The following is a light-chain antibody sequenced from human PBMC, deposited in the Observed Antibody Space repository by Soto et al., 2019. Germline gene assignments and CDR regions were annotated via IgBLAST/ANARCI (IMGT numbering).Light chain of an antibody. CDR2: KAS. CDR3: QQYNSYSRA. Sequence: DIQMTQSPSTLAASGGDTVTMTCRSSSKWLAWYQQKPGKAPKLLIYKASSLESGVPSRFSGSGSGTEFTLTISSLQPDDFATYYCQQYNSYSRAFGQGTKVDI. V-gene: IGKV1-5*03. CDR1: SSSKW. J-gene: IGKJ1*01.